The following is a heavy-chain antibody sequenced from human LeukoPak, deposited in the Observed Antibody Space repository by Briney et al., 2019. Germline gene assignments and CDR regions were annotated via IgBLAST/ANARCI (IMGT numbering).Heavy chain of an antibody. V-gene: IGHV3-20*04. CDR3: ARVSGGIAAAGKDAFDI. CDR1: GFTFDDYG. CDR2: INWNGGST. D-gene: IGHD6-13*01. Sequence: GGSLRLSCAASGFTFDDYGMSWVRQAPGKGLEWVSGINWNGGSTGYADSVKGRFTISRDNAKNSLYLQMNSLRAEDTALYYCARVSGGIAAAGKDAFDIWGQGTMVTVSS. J-gene: IGHJ3*02.